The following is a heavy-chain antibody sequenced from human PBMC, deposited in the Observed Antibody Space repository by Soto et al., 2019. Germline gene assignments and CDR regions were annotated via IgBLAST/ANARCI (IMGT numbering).Heavy chain of an antibody. CDR1: GGSFSGYY. J-gene: IGHJ4*02. CDR3: AGGGMTTVPY. CDR2: IHPSGST. V-gene: IGHV4-34*01. Sequence: SETLSLTCAVYGGSFSGYYWTWIRQPPGKGLEWIGEIHPSGSTNYNPSLKGRVTISADTSKNQFSLKLTSVTAADTAVYYCAGGGMTTVPYWGQGTLVTVSS. D-gene: IGHD4-17*01.